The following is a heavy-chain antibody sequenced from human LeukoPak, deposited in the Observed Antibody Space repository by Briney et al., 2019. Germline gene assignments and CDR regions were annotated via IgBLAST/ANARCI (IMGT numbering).Heavy chain of an antibody. CDR2: IYYSGNT. Sequence: SETLSLTCTVSGGSINNYFWSWIRQPPGKGLEWIGYIYYSGNTKYNPSLKSRVTMSVDTSKNQISLKLNSVTAADTAVYYCARAFSGSGSYYSEMLYYYYYMDVWGKGTTVTISS. CDR1: GGSINNYF. D-gene: IGHD3-10*01. J-gene: IGHJ6*03. V-gene: IGHV4-59*01. CDR3: ARAFSGSGSYYSEMLYYYYYMDV.